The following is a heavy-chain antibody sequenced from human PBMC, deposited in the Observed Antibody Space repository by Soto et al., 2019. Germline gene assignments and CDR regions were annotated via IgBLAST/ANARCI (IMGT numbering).Heavy chain of an antibody. CDR3: ARTHWVSGTEY. D-gene: IGHD6-19*01. J-gene: IGHJ4*02. CDR2: VYNSGNT. CDR1: GGSMTGYF. V-gene: IGHV4-4*07. Sequence: QVQLQESGPGLVKPSETLSLTCTVSGGSMTGYFWSWIRQPAGKALEWIGHVYNSGNTDYNPSLASRITMAVDTSKRQFSLKAKSVTAADTAVYYCARTHWVSGTEYWGQGILVTVSS.